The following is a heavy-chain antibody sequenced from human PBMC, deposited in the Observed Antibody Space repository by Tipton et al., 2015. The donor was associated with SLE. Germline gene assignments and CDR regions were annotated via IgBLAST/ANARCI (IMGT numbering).Heavy chain of an antibody. CDR2: ISGSGSST. CDR3: AKDWGYSSNWHYAFDI. J-gene: IGHJ3*02. Sequence: SLRLPCAASGLTFSSYAMSWVRQAPGKGLEWVSAISGSGSSTYYADSVKGRFTISRDNSKNTLYLQVNSLRAEDTAVYYCAKDWGYSSNWHYAFDIWGQGTRVTVSS. V-gene: IGHV3-23*01. CDR1: GLTFSSYA. D-gene: IGHD6-13*01.